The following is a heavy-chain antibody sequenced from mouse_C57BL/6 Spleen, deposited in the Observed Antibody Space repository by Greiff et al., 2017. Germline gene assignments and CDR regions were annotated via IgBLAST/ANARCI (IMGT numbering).Heavy chain of an antibody. CDR1: GYAFSSSW. J-gene: IGHJ3*01. V-gene: IGHV1-82*01. CDR3: ARPLSYRNCVDWFAY. D-gene: IGHD2-5*01. CDR2: IYPGDGDT. Sequence: QVQLQQSGPELVKPGASVKISCKASGYAFSSSWMNWVKQRPGKGLEWIGRIYPGDGDTNYNGKFKGKATLTADKSSSTAYMQLISLTSEDSAVYFCARPLSYRNCVDWFAYWGQGTMVTVAA.